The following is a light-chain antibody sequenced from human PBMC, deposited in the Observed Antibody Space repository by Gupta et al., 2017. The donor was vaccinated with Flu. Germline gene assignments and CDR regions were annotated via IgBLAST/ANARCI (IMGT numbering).Light chain of an antibody. Sequence: DIQMTQSPSSLSASVGDRVTITCQASQDIKNYLNWYQQKPGKAPKLLTLDASNWETGVPSRFSGSGSGSYFTFTSSSLQPEDFATYYLQHYDDLFTFGPWTTVDVK. J-gene: IGKJ3*01. CDR2: DAS. CDR1: QDIKNY. CDR3: QHYDDLFT. V-gene: IGKV1-33*01.